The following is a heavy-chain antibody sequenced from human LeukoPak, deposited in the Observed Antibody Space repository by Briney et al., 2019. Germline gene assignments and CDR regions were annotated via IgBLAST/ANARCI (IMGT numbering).Heavy chain of an antibody. CDR2: IKQDGSEK. Sequence: GGSLRLSCAASGFTFSSYWMTWVRQAPGKGLEWVANIKQDGSEKHYVGSVKGRFTISRDNAKNSLYLEMNSLRADDTALYYCVRDPPHSGSYPVHSWGQGTLVTVSS. CDR1: GFTFSSYW. D-gene: IGHD1-26*01. V-gene: IGHV3-7*01. CDR3: VRDPPHSGSYPVHS. J-gene: IGHJ4*02.